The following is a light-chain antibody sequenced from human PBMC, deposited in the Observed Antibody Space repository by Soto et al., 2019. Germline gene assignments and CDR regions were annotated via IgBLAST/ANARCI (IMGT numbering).Light chain of an antibody. CDR3: SSYTSSTTLV. Sequence: SALTQPASVSGSPGQSITISCTGTSSDVGGYNYVSWYQQHPGKAPKLMIYDVSNRPSGVSNRFSGSKSGNTASLTISGLQAEDEADYYCSSYTSSTTLVFGTGTKVPVL. V-gene: IGLV2-14*01. J-gene: IGLJ1*01. CDR2: DVS. CDR1: SSDVGGYNY.